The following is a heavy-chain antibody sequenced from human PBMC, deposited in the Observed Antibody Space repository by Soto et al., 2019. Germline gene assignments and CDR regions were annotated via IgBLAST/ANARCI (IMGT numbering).Heavy chain of an antibody. Sequence: GGSLRLSCAASGFTFSSYSMNWVRQAPGKGLEWVSSISSSSSYIYYADSVKGRFTISRDNAKNSLYLQMNSLRAEDTAVYYCARVRGDTAMAGDYWGQGTLVTVSS. CDR2: ISSSSSYI. J-gene: IGHJ4*02. CDR3: ARVRGDTAMAGDY. V-gene: IGHV3-21*01. CDR1: GFTFSSYS. D-gene: IGHD5-18*01.